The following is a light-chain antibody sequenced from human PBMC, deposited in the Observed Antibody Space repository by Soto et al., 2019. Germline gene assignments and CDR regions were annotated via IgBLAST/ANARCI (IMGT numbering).Light chain of an antibody. CDR3: LQSYSTPPLT. Sequence: DIQMTQSPSSLSASVGDRVTITCRASQTISRYLNWYQHKPGKAPKLLIYGASSLQAGVPSRFSGSGSRTDFTLTISSLQPEDFATYYCLQSYSTPPLTFGGGTKVEIK. CDR2: GAS. CDR1: QTISRY. J-gene: IGKJ4*01. V-gene: IGKV1-39*01.